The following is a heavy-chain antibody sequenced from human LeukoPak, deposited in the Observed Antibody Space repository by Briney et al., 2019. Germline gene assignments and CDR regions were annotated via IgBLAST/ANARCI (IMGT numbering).Heavy chain of an antibody. Sequence: ASVKVSCKASGYTFTSYYMHWVRQAPGQGLEWMGIINPSGGTTTYAQKFQGRVTMTRDTSTSTVYMELSSLRSEDTAVYYCASFYAPDRGIESQNLVTVYWGQGTLVSVSS. CDR2: INPSGGTT. CDR3: ASFYAPDRGIESQNLVTVY. V-gene: IGHV1-46*01. J-gene: IGHJ4*02. D-gene: IGHD2/OR15-2a*01. CDR1: GYTFTSYY.